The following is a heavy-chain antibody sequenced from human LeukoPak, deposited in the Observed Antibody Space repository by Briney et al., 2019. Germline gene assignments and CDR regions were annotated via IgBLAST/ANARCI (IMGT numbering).Heavy chain of an antibody. J-gene: IGHJ4*02. CDR1: GGSISSGDYY. CDR2: IYYSGNT. V-gene: IGHV4-30-4*02. D-gene: IGHD6-19*01. CDR3: VRENYSSGWYGIIDY. Sequence: PSETPSLTCTVSGGSISSGDYYWSWIRQPPGKGLEWIGYIYYSGNTNYNPSLKSRVTISVDTSKNQFSLKLSSVTAADTAVYYCVRENYSSGWYGIIDYWGQGTLVTVSS.